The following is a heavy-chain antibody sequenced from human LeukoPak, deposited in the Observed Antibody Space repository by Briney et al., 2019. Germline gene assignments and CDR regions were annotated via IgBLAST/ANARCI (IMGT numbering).Heavy chain of an antibody. V-gene: IGHV3-7*01. D-gene: IGHD1-26*01. CDR2: IKQDESEK. J-gene: IGHJ4*02. CDR1: GFTFSNYW. Sequence: GGSLRLSCAVSGFTFSNYWMSWVRQAPGKGLEWVAHIKQDESEKYYVDSVKGRFTISRDNAKNSLYLQMNSLRAEDSAIYYCARDKIVGASKFDYWGQGTLVTVSS. CDR3: ARDKIVGASKFDY.